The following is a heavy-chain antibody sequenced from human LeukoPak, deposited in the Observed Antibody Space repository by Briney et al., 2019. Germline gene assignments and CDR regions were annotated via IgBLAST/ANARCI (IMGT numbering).Heavy chain of an antibody. J-gene: IGHJ4*02. CDR2: MNPNSGNT. V-gene: IGHV1-8*03. Sequence: ASVKVSCKASGYTFTSYDINWVRQATGQGLEWMGWMNPNSGNTGYAQKFQGRVTITRNTSISTAYMELSSLRSEDTAVYYCARRRGYYGSGSYRGLDYWGQGTLVTVSS. CDR1: GYTFTSYD. CDR3: ARRRGYYGSGSYRGLDY. D-gene: IGHD3-10*01.